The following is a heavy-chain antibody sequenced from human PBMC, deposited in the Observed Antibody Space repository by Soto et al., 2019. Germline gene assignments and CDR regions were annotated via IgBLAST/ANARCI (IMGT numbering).Heavy chain of an antibody. CDR1: GFTFSSYA. CDR3: AKDRGSRTTYCYYYYMDV. Sequence: GGSLRLSCAASGFTFSSYAMSWVRQAPGKGLEWVSAISGSGGSTYYADSVKGRFTISRDNSKNTLYLQMNSLRAEDTAVYYCAKDRGSRTTYCYYYYMDVWGKGTTVTVSS. J-gene: IGHJ6*03. CDR2: ISGSGGST. D-gene: IGHD2-15*01. V-gene: IGHV3-23*01.